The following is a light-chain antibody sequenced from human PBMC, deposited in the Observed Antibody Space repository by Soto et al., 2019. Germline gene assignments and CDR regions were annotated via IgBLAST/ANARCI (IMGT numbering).Light chain of an antibody. J-gene: IGLJ1*01. CDR1: SSDVGGYNY. CDR3: NSYTSSRTYV. CDR2: DVS. V-gene: IGLV2-14*01. Sequence: QSALTQPASVSGSPGQSITISCTGTSSDVGGYNYVSWYQQHPGKAPKLMIYDVSNRPSGVSNRFSGSKSGNTASLTISGFQAEDEADYYCNSYTSSRTYVFGTGTKVTVL.